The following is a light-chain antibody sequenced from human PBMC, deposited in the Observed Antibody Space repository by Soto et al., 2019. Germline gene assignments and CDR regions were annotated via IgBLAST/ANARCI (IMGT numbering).Light chain of an antibody. Sequence: QSVLTQPPSVSGAPGQRVTISCTGSSSNIGAGYDVHWYQQLPGTAPKLLIFGNSNRPSGVPDRFSGSKSGTSASLAISGLQAGDEADYYCQSYDSGLSGSRVFGTGTKLTVL. CDR2: GNS. CDR1: SSNIGAGYD. V-gene: IGLV1-40*01. J-gene: IGLJ1*01. CDR3: QSYDSGLSGSRV.